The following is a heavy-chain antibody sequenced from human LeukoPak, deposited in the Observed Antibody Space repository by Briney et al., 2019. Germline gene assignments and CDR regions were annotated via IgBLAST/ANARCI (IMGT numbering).Heavy chain of an antibody. CDR3: ARRKKGYCSGSSCYDFDY. V-gene: IGHV5-51*01. CDR1: GYSFSNYW. Sequence: GESLKISCKGSGYSFSNYWIAWVRQMPGKGLEWMGILYPGDSDARYSPFFQGQVTISADKSISTAYLQWSSLKASDTAMYYCARRKKGYCSGSSCYDFDYWGQGTLVTVSS. J-gene: IGHJ4*02. D-gene: IGHD2-15*01. CDR2: LYPGDSDA.